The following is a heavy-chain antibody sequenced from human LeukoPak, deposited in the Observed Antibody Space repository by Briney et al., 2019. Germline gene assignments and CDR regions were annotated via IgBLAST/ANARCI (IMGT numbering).Heavy chain of an antibody. D-gene: IGHD3-10*01. CDR1: GYTFTSYG. J-gene: IGHJ4*02. V-gene: IGHV1-18*01. CDR3: TTDLRGVMGVNFDY. Sequence: ASVKVSCKASGYTFTSYGISWVRQAPGQGLEWMGWISAYNGNTNYAQKLQGRVTMTTDTSTSTAYMELRSLRSDDTAVYYCTTDLRGVMGVNFDYWGQGTLVTVSS. CDR2: ISAYNGNT.